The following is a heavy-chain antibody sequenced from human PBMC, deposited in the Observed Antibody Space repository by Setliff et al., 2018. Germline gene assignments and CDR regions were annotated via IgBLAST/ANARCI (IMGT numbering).Heavy chain of an antibody. D-gene: IGHD3-10*01. CDR2: IFYSDTA. CDR3: ARDRSTVIRGVTSFFYYYMDV. Sequence: PSETLSLTCTVSGGSIGPHYWSWIRQAPGKGLEWIGHIFYSDTAKYNPSLGSRAAISVDSSKNQFSLKLRSVTAADTAVYYCARDRSTVIRGVTSFFYYYMDVWGGGTTVTAP. J-gene: IGHJ6*03. V-gene: IGHV4-59*11. CDR1: GGSIGPHY.